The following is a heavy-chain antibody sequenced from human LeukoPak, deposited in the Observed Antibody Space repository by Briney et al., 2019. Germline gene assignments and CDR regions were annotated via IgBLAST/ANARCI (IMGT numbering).Heavy chain of an antibody. Sequence: SVKVSCKASGFTFTSSAVQWVRQARGQRLEWIGWIVVGSGNTNYAQKFQERVTITRDMSTSTAYMELSSLRSEDTAVYYCAADRRDCSSTSCYEVDYYYYGMDVWGQGTTVTVSS. D-gene: IGHD2-2*01. J-gene: IGHJ6*02. V-gene: IGHV1-58*01. CDR2: IVVGSGNT. CDR1: GFTFTSSA. CDR3: AADRRDCSSTSCYEVDYYYYGMDV.